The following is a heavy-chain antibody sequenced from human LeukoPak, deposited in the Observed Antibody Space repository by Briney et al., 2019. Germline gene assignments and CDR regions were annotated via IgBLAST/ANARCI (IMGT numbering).Heavy chain of an antibody. Sequence: SETLSLTCTVSGGSISSYYWSWIRQPAGKGLEGIGRIYTSWSTNYNPSLKSRVTISVDKFKNQFSLKLSSVTAADTAVYYCARAPKLYSSSWANNDYYYMDVWGKGTTVTVSS. CDR2: IYTSWST. V-gene: IGHV4-4*07. CDR3: ARAPKLYSSSWANNDYYYMDV. J-gene: IGHJ6*03. CDR1: GGSISSYY. D-gene: IGHD6-13*01.